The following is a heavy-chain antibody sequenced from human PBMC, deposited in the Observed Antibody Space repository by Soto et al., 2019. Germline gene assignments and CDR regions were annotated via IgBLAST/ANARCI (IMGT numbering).Heavy chain of an antibody. V-gene: IGHV3-23*01. CDR1: GFTFSSYA. CDR3: AKGYGSGSYPDWFDP. J-gene: IGHJ5*02. Sequence: PGGSLRLSCAASGFTFSSYAMSWVRQAPGKGLEWVSAISGSGGSTYYADSVKGRFTISRDNSKNTLYLQMNSLRAEDTAVYYCAKGYGSGSYPDWFDPWGQGTLVTVSS. CDR2: ISGSGGST. D-gene: IGHD3-10*01.